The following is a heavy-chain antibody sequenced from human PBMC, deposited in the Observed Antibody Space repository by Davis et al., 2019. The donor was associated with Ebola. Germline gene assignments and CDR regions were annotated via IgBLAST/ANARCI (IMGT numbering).Heavy chain of an antibody. J-gene: IGHJ4*02. CDR2: IIPVFRTA. CDR3: AHLGPQRYCSGGGCHGYLDY. D-gene: IGHD2-15*01. CDR1: GDTLTSYA. V-gene: IGHV1-69*13. Sequence: AASVKVSCKAVGDTLTSYAMTWVRQAPGQGLEWMGGIIPVFRTASYAQKFQGRVTITADESTRTAYMELSSLRSEDTAVYYCAHLGPQRYCSGGGCHGYLDYWGQGTLVTVSS.